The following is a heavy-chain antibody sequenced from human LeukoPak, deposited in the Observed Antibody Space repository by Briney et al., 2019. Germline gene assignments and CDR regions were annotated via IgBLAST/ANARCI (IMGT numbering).Heavy chain of an antibody. CDR3: AKDARRTSGWNFFDY. J-gene: IGHJ4*02. Sequence: PGGSLRLSCAASGFAFSNQAMGWVRQASGKGLEWVSVISDSGDITYNADSVKGRVTTSRDKSKNTLFLQMNSLRVEDTAIYYCAKDARRTSGWNFFDYWGQGTLVTVSS. D-gene: IGHD6-19*01. V-gene: IGHV3-23*01. CDR2: ISDSGDIT. CDR1: GFAFSNQA.